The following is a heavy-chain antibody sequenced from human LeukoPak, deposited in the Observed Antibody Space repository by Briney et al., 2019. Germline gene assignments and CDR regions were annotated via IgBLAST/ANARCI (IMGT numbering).Heavy chain of an antibody. D-gene: IGHD3-10*01. CDR1: GFTFDDYA. Sequence: PGGSLRLSCAASGFTFDDYAMHWVRQAPGKGLEWVSGISWNSGSIGYADSVKGRFTISRDNAKNSLYLQMNSLRAEDMALYYCAKATSVRGFMDVWGNGTTVTVSS. CDR2: ISWNSGSI. J-gene: IGHJ6*04. CDR3: AKATSVRGFMDV. V-gene: IGHV3-9*03.